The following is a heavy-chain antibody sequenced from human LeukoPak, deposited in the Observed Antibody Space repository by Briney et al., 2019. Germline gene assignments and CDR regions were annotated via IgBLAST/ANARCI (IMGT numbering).Heavy chain of an antibody. CDR2: IYHSGST. CDR3: ARDHRCYDILTGSPRGGGAFDI. V-gene: IGHV4-30-2*01. D-gene: IGHD3-9*01. Sequence: SQTLSLTCTVSGGSISSGGYYWSWIRQPPGKGLEWIGYIYHSGSTYYNPSLKSRVTISVDRSKNQFSLKLSSVTAADTAVYYCARDHRCYDILTGSPRGGGAFDIWGRGTMVTVSS. J-gene: IGHJ3*02. CDR1: GGSISSGGYY.